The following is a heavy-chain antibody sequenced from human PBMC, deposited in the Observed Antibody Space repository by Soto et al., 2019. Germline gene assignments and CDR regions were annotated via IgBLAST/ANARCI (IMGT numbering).Heavy chain of an antibody. D-gene: IGHD2-15*01. V-gene: IGHV3-48*01. CDR1: GFTFSSYS. Sequence: LRLSCAASGFTFSSYSMNWVRQAPGKGLEWVSYISSSSSTIYYADSVKGRFTISRDNAKNSLYLQMNSLGAEDTAVYYCARDRPYCSGGSCYSDWYYYYMDVWGKGTTVTVSS. J-gene: IGHJ6*03. CDR3: ARDRPYCSGGSCYSDWYYYYMDV. CDR2: ISSSSSTI.